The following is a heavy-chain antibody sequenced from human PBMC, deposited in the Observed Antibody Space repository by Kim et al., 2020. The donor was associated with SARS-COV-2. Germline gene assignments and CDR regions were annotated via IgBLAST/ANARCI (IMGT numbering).Heavy chain of an antibody. D-gene: IGHD4-17*01. V-gene: IGHV3-48*02. Sequence: GGSLRLSCAASGFTFSSYSMNWVRQAPGKGLEWVSYISSSSSTIYYADSVKGRFTISRDNAKNSLYLQMNSLRDEDTAVYYCARVLTMTTVVTEHFDYWGQGTLVTVSS. CDR3: ARVLTMTTVVTEHFDY. CDR1: GFTFSSYS. CDR2: ISSSSSTI. J-gene: IGHJ4*02.